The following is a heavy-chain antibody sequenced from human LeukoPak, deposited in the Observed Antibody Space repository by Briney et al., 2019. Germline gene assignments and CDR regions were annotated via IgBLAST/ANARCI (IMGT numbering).Heavy chain of an antibody. J-gene: IGHJ5*02. CDR3: ARDRVREDYGDPNWFDP. V-gene: IGHV3-7*01. D-gene: IGHD4-17*01. Sequence: QPGGSLRLSCAASGFTFSSYWMSWVRQAPGKGLEWVANIKQDGSEKYYVDSVKGRFTISRDNAKNSLYLQMNSLRAEDTAVYYCARDRVREDYGDPNWFDPWGQGTLVTVSS. CDR2: IKQDGSEK. CDR1: GFTFSSYW.